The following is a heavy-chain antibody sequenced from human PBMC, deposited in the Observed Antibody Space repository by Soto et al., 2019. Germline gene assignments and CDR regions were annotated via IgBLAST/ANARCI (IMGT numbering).Heavy chain of an antibody. V-gene: IGHV3-23*01. CDR2: ISGSGGST. CDR1: GFTFSSYA. J-gene: IGHJ3*02. CDR3: AKGAIMIFGVPKHAFDI. D-gene: IGHD3-3*01. Sequence: EVQLLESGGGLVQPGGSLRLSCAASGFTFSSYAMSWVRQAPGKGLEWVSAISGSGGSTYYADSVKGRFTISRDNSKNTLYLQMNSLRAEDTAVYYCAKGAIMIFGVPKHAFDIWGQGTMVTVSS.